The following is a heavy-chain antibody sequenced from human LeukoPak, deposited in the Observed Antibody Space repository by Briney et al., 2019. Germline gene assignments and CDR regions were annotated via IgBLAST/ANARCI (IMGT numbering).Heavy chain of an antibody. CDR3: ARDRQFKLHDP. D-gene: IGHD5-24*01. V-gene: IGHV3-11*01. CDR1: GFTFTDYY. J-gene: IGHJ5*02. CDR2: ISTSGGTV. Sequence: PGGSLRLSCTASGFTFTDYYMTWIRQAPGKGLEWLSYISTSGGTVSYADSVKGRFTISRDNAKNTLYLQIASLRAEDTAIYFCARDRQFKLHDPWGQGILVTVSS.